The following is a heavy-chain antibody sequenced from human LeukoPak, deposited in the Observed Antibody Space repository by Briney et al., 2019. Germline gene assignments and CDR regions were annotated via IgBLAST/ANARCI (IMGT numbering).Heavy chain of an antibody. D-gene: IGHD6-19*01. CDR1: GFTFSSYG. J-gene: IGHJ3*02. CDR3: ARGGASGWTLHI. V-gene: IGHV3-30*03. CDR2: VSNDGGQK. Sequence: HPGRSLRLSCAASGFTFSSYGMHWVRQAPGKGLEWVAVVSNDGGQKYYSDSVKGRFTVSRDNSKNTLSLQMSSLGLDDTAIYYCARGGASGWTLHIWGQGTMVTVSS.